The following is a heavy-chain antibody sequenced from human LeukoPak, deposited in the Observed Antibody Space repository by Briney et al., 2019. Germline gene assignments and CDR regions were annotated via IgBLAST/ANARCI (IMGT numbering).Heavy chain of an antibody. J-gene: IGHJ4*02. CDR1: GFTVSSNY. CDR3: ARDRVYYGSGSYWVDY. V-gene: IGHV3-66*01. Sequence: GGSLRLSCAASGFTVSSNYMSWVRQAPGKGLEWVSAIYSGGSTYYADSVKGRFTISRDNSKNTLYLQMNSLRAEDTAVYYCARDRVYYGSGSYWVDYWGQGTLVTVSS. D-gene: IGHD3-10*01. CDR2: IYSGGST.